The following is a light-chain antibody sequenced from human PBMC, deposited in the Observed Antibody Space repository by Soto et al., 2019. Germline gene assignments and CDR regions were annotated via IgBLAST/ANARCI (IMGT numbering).Light chain of an antibody. CDR3: QQHDSASFT. CDR2: AAS. CDR1: QGISNY. J-gene: IGKJ3*01. Sequence: DIQMTQSPSSLSASVGDRVTITCRASQGISNYLAWYQQKPGKVPKLLIYAASTLQLGVPSRCSGSGSGTYVTLTISSRQPEDVAIYYCQQHDSASFTCGPGTKVDIK. V-gene: IGKV1-27*01.